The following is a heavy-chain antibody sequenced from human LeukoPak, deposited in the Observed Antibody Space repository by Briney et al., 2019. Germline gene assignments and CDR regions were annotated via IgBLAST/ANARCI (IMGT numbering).Heavy chain of an antibody. D-gene: IGHD5-24*01. V-gene: IGHV5-51*01. CDR2: IYPGYSDT. CDR3: ARHHGMATTSLFAY. J-gene: IGHJ4*02. Sequence: GESLKTSRKGSGYSFTSYWIGWVRQIPGKGQGWEWIIYPGYSDTRYSPSFHGQVTISAEKSISTAYQQWSSLKASDTAMYYCARHHGMATTSLFAYWGQGTLVTVSS. CDR1: GYSFTSYW.